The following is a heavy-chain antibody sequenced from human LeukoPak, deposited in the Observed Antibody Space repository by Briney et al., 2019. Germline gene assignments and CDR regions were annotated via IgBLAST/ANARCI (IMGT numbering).Heavy chain of an antibody. CDR1: GYTLTELS. V-gene: IGHV1-46*01. J-gene: IGHJ4*02. CDR2: INPSDGNT. CDR3: AKDGGSYSTDY. D-gene: IGHD3-10*01. Sequence: ASVKVSCTVSGYTLTELSMHWVRQAPGQGLEWVGIINPSDGNTRNAQKFQGRVTMTRDTSTGTVYLELSSLRSEDTAVYYCAKDGGSYSTDYWGQGTLVTVSS.